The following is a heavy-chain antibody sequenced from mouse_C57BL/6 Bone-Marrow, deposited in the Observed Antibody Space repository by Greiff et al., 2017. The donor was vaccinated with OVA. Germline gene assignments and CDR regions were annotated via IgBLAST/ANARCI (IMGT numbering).Heavy chain of an antibody. CDR3: VRQDTTVVAKGYWYFDV. V-gene: IGHV10-1*01. Sequence: EVKVVESGGGLVQPKGSLKLSCAASGFSFNTYAMNWVRQAPGKGLEWVARIRSKSNNYATYYADSVKDRFTISRDDSESMLYLQMNNLKTEDTAMYYCVRQDTTVVAKGYWYFDVWGTGTTVTVSS. J-gene: IGHJ1*03. D-gene: IGHD1-1*01. CDR2: IRSKSNNYAT. CDR1: GFSFNTYA.